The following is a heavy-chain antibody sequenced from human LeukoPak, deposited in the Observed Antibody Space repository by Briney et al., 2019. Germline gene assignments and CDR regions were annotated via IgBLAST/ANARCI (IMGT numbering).Heavy chain of an antibody. CDR1: EFSVGSNY. CDR2: IYSGGST. V-gene: IGHV3-66*01. Sequence: GGSLRLSCAASEFSVGSNYMTWVRQAPGKGLEWVSLIYSGGSTYYADSVKGRFTISRDNSKNTLYLQMNGLRAEDTAVYYCVSSGPYLYYGSGYYTYWGQGTLVTVSS. J-gene: IGHJ4*02. CDR3: VSSGPYLYYGSGYYTY. D-gene: IGHD3-10*01.